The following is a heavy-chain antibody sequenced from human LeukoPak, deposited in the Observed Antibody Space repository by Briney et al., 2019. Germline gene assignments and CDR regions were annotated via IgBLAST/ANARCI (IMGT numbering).Heavy chain of an antibody. CDR2: IYYSGST. J-gene: IGHJ4*02. CDR3: AREQGIAAAEY. V-gene: IGHV4-39*02. CDR1: GGSISSSSYY. Sequence: PSETLSLTCTVSGGSISSSSYYWGWIRQPPGKGLEWIGSIYYSGSTYYNPSLKSRVTISVDTSKNQFSLKLSSVTAADTAVYYCAREQGIAAAEYWGQGTLVTVSS. D-gene: IGHD6-13*01.